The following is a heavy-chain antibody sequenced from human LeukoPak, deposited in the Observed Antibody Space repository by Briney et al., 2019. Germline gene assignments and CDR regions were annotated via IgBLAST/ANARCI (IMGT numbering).Heavy chain of an antibody. CDR1: GFTFSSYS. CDR2: IYYSGTT. D-gene: IGHD1-7*01. Sequence: GSLRLSCAASGFTFSSYSMNWVRQAPGKGLEWIGYIYYSGTTYYNPSLKSRVTISVDTSKNHFSLKLSSVTAADTAVYYCARDRGGSDWNYHFDYWGQGTLVTVSS. V-gene: IGHV4-59*12. J-gene: IGHJ4*02. CDR3: ARDRGGSDWNYHFDY.